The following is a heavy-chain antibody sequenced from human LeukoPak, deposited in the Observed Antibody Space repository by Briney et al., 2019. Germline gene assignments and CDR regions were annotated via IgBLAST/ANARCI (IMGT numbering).Heavy chain of an antibody. CDR1: GVSMTSGSYY. CDR2: ISTSGST. CDR3: AGPSDYYFDY. J-gene: IGHJ4*02. D-gene: IGHD2-21*01. V-gene: IGHV4-61*02. Sequence: PSETLSLTCAVSGVSMTSGSYYWSWIRQPAGKGLEWIGRISTSGSTNYNPSLKSRVTISLDTSKKQFSLKLSSVTAADTAVYYCAGPSDYYFDYWGQGTLVTVSS.